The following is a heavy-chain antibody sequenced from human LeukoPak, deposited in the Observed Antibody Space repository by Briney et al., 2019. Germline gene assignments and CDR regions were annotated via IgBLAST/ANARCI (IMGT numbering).Heavy chain of an antibody. CDR2: INPSGGST. D-gene: IGHD2-21*02. Sequence: ASVTVSCKASGYTFTSYYMHWVRQAPGQGLEWMGLINPSGGSTSYAQKFQGRVTMTRDMSTSTVYMELSSLRSEDTAVYYCARGHIVVVTAHNWFDPWGQGTLVTVSS. CDR3: ARGHIVVVTAHNWFDP. CDR1: GYTFTSYY. V-gene: IGHV1-46*01. J-gene: IGHJ5*02.